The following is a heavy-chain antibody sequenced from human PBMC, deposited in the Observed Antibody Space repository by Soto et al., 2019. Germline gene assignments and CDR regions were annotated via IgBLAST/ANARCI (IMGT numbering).Heavy chain of an antibody. J-gene: IGHJ6*02. CDR1: GYSFTSYW. CDR3: ARLGIAAAGDYYYYGMDV. V-gene: IGHV5-10-1*01. CDR2: IDPSDSYT. D-gene: IGHD6-13*01. Sequence: GESLKISCNGSGYSFTSYWISWVRQMPWKGLEWMGRIDPSDSYTNYSLSFQGHVTISADKSISTAYLQWSSLKASDTAMYYCARLGIAAAGDYYYYGMDVWGQGTTVTSP.